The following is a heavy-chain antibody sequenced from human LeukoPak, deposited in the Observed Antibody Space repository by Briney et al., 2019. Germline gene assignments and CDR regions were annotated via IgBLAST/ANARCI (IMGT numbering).Heavy chain of an antibody. V-gene: IGHV1-46*01. J-gene: IGHJ5*02. CDR1: GYTFTSYY. D-gene: IGHD3-10*01. CDR2: INPSGGST. CDR3: AREADSYDSGSYYNGPFPNCFDP. Sequence: ASVKVSCKASGYTFTSYYMHWVRQAPGQGLEWMGIINPSGGSTSYAQKLHGRVTMTRDMSTSTVYSELTSLRSEDTAVYYCAREADSYDSGSYYNGPFPNCFDPWGQGTLVTVSS.